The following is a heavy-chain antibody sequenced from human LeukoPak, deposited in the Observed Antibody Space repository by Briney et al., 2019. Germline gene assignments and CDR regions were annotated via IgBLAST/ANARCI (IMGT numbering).Heavy chain of an antibody. Sequence: GGSLRLSCGASGFTFSNYEMNWVRQAPGKGLEWVSYISSSGSIIYYADSVKGRFTISRDNAKNSLYLQMNSLRAEDTAVYYCAELGITMIGGVWGKGTTVTISS. CDR2: ISSSGSII. V-gene: IGHV3-48*03. CDR1: GFTFSNYE. D-gene: IGHD3-10*02. J-gene: IGHJ6*04. CDR3: AELGITMIGGV.